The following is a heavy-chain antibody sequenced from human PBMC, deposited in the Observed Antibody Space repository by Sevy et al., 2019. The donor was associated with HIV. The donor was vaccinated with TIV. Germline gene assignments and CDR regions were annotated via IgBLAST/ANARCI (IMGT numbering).Heavy chain of an antibody. CDR1: GYTFTGYY. CDR2: INPNSGGT. CDR3: ARGNYVWGSYRYTNYVDY. J-gene: IGHJ4*02. D-gene: IGHD3-16*02. Sequence: ASVKVSCKASGYTFTGYYMHWVRQAPGQGLEWMGWINPNSGGTNYAQKFQGWVTMTRDTSISTAYMELSRLRSDDTAVYYCARGNYVWGSYRYTNYVDYWGQGTLVTVSS. V-gene: IGHV1-2*04.